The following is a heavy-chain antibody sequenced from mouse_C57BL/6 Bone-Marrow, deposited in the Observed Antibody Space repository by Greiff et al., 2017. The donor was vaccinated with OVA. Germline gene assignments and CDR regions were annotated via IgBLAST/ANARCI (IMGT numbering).Heavy chain of an antibody. J-gene: IGHJ2*01. CDR2: IYPGDGDT. Sequence: VKLMESGPELVKPGASVKISCKASGYAFSSSWMNWVKQRPGTGLEWIGRIYPGDGDTNYNGKFKGKATLTADKSSSTAYMQLSSLTSEDSAVYFCARFYYGNSNYFDYWGQGTTLTVSS. CDR3: ARFYYGNSNYFDY. V-gene: IGHV1-82*01. CDR1: GYAFSSSW. D-gene: IGHD2-1*01.